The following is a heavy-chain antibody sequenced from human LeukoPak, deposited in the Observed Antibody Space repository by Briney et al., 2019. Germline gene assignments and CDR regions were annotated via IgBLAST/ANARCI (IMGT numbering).Heavy chain of an antibody. CDR1: GFTFSSYA. CDR3: AKERVNGDYVYYYHGMDV. J-gene: IGHJ6*02. Sequence: GGSLRLSCAASGFTFSSYAMSWVRQAPGKGLEWVAVTSSDGNNKHYADSVKGRFTISRDNSKNTLYLQMNSLRAEDTGVFYCAKERVNGDYVYYYHGMDVWGQGTTVTVS. D-gene: IGHD4-17*01. V-gene: IGHV3-30*18. CDR2: TSSDGNNK.